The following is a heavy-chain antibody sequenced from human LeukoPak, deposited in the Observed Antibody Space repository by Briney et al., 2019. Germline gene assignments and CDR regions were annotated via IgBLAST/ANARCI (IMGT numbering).Heavy chain of an antibody. D-gene: IGHD3-22*01. CDR2: ISSSSSYI. CDR3: AGDSNNYYLGYFDY. Sequence: GGSLRLSCAASGFTFSSYSMNWVRQAPGKGLEWVSSISSSSSYIYYADSVKGRFTISRDNAKNSLYLQMNSLRAEDTAVYYCAGDSNNYYLGYFDYWGQGTLVTVSS. CDR1: GFTFSSYS. V-gene: IGHV3-21*01. J-gene: IGHJ4*02.